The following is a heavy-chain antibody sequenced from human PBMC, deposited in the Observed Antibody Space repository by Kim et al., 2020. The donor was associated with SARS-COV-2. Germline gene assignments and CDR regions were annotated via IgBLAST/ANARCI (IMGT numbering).Heavy chain of an antibody. CDR3: ARDRWGGGWRSFDY. Sequence: SETLSLTCTVSGGSISSYYWSWIRQPAGKGLEWIGRIYTSGSTNYNPSLKSRVTMSVDTSKNQFSLKLSSVTAADTAVYYCARDRWGGGWRSFDYWGQGTLVTVSS. CDR2: IYTSGST. J-gene: IGHJ4*02. CDR1: GGSISSYY. V-gene: IGHV4-4*07. D-gene: IGHD2-21*01.